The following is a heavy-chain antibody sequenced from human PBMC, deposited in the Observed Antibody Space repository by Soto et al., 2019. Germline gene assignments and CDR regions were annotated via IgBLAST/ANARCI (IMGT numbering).Heavy chain of an antibody. Sequence: GGSLRLSCAASGFTFSSYAMSWVRQAPGKGLEWVSAISGSGGSTYYADSVKGRFTISRDNSKNTLYLQMNSLRAEDTAVYYCATDYYDSSGYYQGFDYWGQGTLVTVSS. CDR1: GFTFSSYA. V-gene: IGHV3-23*01. D-gene: IGHD3-22*01. J-gene: IGHJ4*02. CDR2: ISGSGGST. CDR3: ATDYYDSSGYYQGFDY.